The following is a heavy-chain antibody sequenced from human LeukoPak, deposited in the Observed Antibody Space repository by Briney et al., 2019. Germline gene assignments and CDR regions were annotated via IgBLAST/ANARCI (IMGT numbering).Heavy chain of an antibody. D-gene: IGHD5-24*01. CDR1: GGSFSGYY. CDR3: AREAEITRFDY. J-gene: IGHJ4*02. Sequence: SETLSLTCAVYGGSFSGYYWSWIRQPPGKGLEWIGEINHSGSTNYNPSLKSRVTISVDTSKNQFSLQLNSVTPEDTAVYYCAREAEITRFDYWGQGTLVTVSS. V-gene: IGHV4-34*01. CDR2: INHSGST.